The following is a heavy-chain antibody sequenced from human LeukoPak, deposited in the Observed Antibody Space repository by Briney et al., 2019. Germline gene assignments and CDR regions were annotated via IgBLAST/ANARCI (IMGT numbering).Heavy chain of an antibody. CDR1: GFTFSSYA. Sequence: PGGSLRLSCAASGFTFSSYAMSWFPRAPGRGLRGVSAISGSGGSTYYADSVKGRFTISRDNSKNTLYLQMSSLRAEDTAVYYCAKEYSSSDFDYWGQGTLVTVSS. D-gene: IGHD6-6*01. V-gene: IGHV3-23*01. CDR3: AKEYSSSDFDY. CDR2: ISGSGGST. J-gene: IGHJ4*02.